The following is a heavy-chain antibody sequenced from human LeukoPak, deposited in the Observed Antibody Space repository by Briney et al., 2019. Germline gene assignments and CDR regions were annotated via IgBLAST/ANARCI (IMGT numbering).Heavy chain of an antibody. J-gene: IGHJ6*02. CDR2: INPNSGGT. CDR1: GYTFTGYY. CDR3: ARDCSGGSCSFINYYYGMDV. V-gene: IGHV1-2*02. Sequence: ASVKVSCKASGYTFTGYYVHWVRQAPGQGLKSMGWINPNSGGTNYAQKFQGRVTMTRDTSISTAYMELSRLRSDDTAVYYCARDCSGGSCSFINYYYGMDVWGQGTTVTVSS. D-gene: IGHD2-15*01.